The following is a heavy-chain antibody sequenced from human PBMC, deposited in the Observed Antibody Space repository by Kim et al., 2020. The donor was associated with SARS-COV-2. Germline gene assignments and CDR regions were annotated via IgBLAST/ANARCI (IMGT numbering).Heavy chain of an antibody. V-gene: IGHV3-23*01. J-gene: IGHJ3*02. D-gene: IGHD3-10*01. CDR3: AKVLLWFRELYRDAFDI. Sequence: VKGRFTTSRDNSKNPLYLKMNSLRAEDTAVYYCAKVLLWFRELYRDAFDIWGQGTMVTVSS.